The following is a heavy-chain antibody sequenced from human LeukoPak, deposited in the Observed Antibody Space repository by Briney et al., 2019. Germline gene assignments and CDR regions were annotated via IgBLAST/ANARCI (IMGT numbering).Heavy chain of an antibody. J-gene: IGHJ4*02. Sequence: PGGSLRLSCAASGFTFSNYNMNWVRQAPGKGLEWVSYISSSSSTIFYADSVKGRFTISRDNAKNSLYLQMNSLRDEDTAVYYSARDRQRWLQLFDYWGQGTLVTVSS. D-gene: IGHD5-24*01. CDR1: GFTFSNYN. V-gene: IGHV3-48*02. CDR2: ISSSSSTI. CDR3: ARDRQRWLQLFDY.